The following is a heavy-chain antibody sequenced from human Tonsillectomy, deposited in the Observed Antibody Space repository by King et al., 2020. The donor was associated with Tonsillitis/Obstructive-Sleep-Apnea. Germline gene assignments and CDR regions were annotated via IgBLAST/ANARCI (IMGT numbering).Heavy chain of an antibody. CDR3: ARDDDNDLWTMYFDW. V-gene: IGHV1-18*01. J-gene: IGHJ4*02. Sequence: QLVQSGAEVKKPGASVRVSCKASGYTFTSYGISWVRQAPGQGLEWMGWISAYNGDTNYAQKLQGRVTMTTDTSTSTAYMELRSLGSDDTAVYYCARDDDNDLWTMYFDWWGQGTLVTVSS. CDR1: GYTFTSYG. D-gene: IGHD3-3*01. CDR2: ISAYNGDT.